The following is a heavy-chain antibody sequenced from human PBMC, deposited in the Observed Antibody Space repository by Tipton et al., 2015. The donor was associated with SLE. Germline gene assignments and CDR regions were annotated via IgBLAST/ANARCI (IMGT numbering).Heavy chain of an antibody. V-gene: IGHV4-39*01. CDR2: IYYSGST. Sequence: TLSLTCTVSGGSISSSSYYWGWIRQPPGKGLEWIGSIYYSGSTYYNPSLKSRVTISVDTSKNQFSLKLSSVTAADTAVYYCARGFDDSSGNAFDIWGQGTMATVSS. D-gene: IGHD3-22*01. J-gene: IGHJ3*02. CDR1: GGSISSSSYY. CDR3: ARGFDDSSGNAFDI.